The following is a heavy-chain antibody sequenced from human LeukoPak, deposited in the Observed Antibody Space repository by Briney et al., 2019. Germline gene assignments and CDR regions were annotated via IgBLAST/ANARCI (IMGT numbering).Heavy chain of an antibody. CDR1: GGSISSYY. D-gene: IGHD3-22*01. CDR2: IYCSGST. Sequence: SETLSLTCTVSGGSISSYYWSWIRQPPGKGLEWIGYIYCSGSTNYNPSLKSRVTISVDTSKNQFSLKLSSVTAADTAVYYCARVTSSGYYYVSNYFDYWGQGTLVTVSS. V-gene: IGHV4-59*01. CDR3: ARVTSSGYYYVSNYFDY. J-gene: IGHJ4*02.